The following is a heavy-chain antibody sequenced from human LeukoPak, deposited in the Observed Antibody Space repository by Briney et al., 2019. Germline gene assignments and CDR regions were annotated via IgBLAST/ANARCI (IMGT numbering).Heavy chain of an antibody. CDR1: GFIFSSYA. J-gene: IGHJ4*02. CDR2: ISGSGGST. Sequence: GGSLRLSCAASGFIFSSYAMSWVRQAPGKGLEWVSGISGSGGSTFYADSVKGRFTINRDNSRNTLYLQMNSLRAEDTAEYYCAKDSFAALSFFDYWGQGTLVTVSS. D-gene: IGHD1-26*01. CDR3: AKDSFAALSFFDY. V-gene: IGHV3-23*01.